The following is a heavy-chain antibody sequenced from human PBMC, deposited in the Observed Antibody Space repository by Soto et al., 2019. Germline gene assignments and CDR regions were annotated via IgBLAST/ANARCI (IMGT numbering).Heavy chain of an antibody. V-gene: IGHV1-18*01. CDR3: ARRTLGSSIGIGEY. J-gene: IGHJ4*02. CDR1: GYTFSMYG. Sequence: ASVKVSCKTSGYTFSMYGISWVRQAPGQGLEWLGWITADNGDTKYAQKVQDRVTMTMDTSTTTVYMELRSLTSDDTAVYYCARRTLGSSIGIGEYWGQGSLVTVSS. CDR2: ITADNGDT. D-gene: IGHD7-27*01.